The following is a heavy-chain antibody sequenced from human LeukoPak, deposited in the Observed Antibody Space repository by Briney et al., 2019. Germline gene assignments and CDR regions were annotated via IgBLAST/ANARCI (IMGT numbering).Heavy chain of an antibody. D-gene: IGHD3-16*01. J-gene: IGHJ4*02. V-gene: IGHV3-21*01. Sequence: GRSLRLSCAASGFTFRSYAMSWVRQAPGKGLEWVSSISSSSSYIYYADSVKGRFTISRDNAKNSLYLQMNSLRAEDTAVYYCARDFRGYSIDYWGQGTLVTVSS. CDR1: GFTFRSYA. CDR2: ISSSSSYI. CDR3: ARDFRGYSIDY.